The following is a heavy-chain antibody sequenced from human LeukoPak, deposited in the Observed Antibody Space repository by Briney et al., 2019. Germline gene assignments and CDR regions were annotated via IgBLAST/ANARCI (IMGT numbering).Heavy chain of an antibody. J-gene: IGHJ4*02. CDR1: GGSISSSSYY. V-gene: IGHV4-39*07. Sequence: PSETLSLTCTVSGGSISSSSYYWGWIRQPPGKGLEWIGSIYYSGSTYYNPSLKSRVTISVDTSKNQFSLKLSSVTAADTAVYYCARDLSDYGPALDYWGQGTLVTVSS. D-gene: IGHD4-17*01. CDR3: ARDLSDYGPALDY. CDR2: IYYSGST.